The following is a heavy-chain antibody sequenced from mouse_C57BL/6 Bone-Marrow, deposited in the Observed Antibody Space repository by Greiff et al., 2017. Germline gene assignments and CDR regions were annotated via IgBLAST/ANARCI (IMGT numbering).Heavy chain of an antibody. D-gene: IGHD2-3*01. J-gene: IGHJ4*01. Sequence: QVQLQQSGAELVRPGASVTLSCKASGYTFTDYEMHWVKQTPVHGLEWIGAIDPETGGTAYNQKFKGKAILTADKSSSTAYMELRSLTSEDSAVYYCTRSPDCYYYYYAMDYWGQGTSVTVSS. CDR3: TRSPDCYYYYYAMDY. CDR2: IDPETGGT. V-gene: IGHV1-15*01. CDR1: GYTFTDYE.